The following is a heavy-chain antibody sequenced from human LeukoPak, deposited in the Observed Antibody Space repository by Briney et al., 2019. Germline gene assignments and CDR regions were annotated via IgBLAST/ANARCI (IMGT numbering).Heavy chain of an antibody. Sequence: ASVKVSCKASGYTFTRYGISWVRQAPGQGLEWRGWMRAYNGNTNYEQKLKGRVTMSTDTSTSTAYMELRSLRSDDTAVYYCARRVTTVNYYYYYGMDVWGQGTTVTVSS. CDR3: ARRVTTVNYYYYYGMDV. CDR1: GYTFTRYG. J-gene: IGHJ6*02. V-gene: IGHV1-18*01. D-gene: IGHD4-17*01. CDR2: MRAYNGNT.